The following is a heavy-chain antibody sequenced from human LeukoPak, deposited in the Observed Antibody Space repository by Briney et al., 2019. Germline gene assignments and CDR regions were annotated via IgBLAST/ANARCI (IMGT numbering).Heavy chain of an antibody. V-gene: IGHV4-59*01. J-gene: IGHJ4*02. Sequence: SETLSLTCTGSGGSISSYYWSWIRQPPGKGLEWIGYIYYSGSTNYNPSLKSRVTISVDTSKNQFSLKLSSVTAADTAVYYCARVNVDIVATIAGGYYYFDYWGQGTLVTVSS. CDR2: IYYSGST. CDR3: ARVNVDIVATIAGGYYYFDY. D-gene: IGHD5-12*01. CDR1: GGSISSYY.